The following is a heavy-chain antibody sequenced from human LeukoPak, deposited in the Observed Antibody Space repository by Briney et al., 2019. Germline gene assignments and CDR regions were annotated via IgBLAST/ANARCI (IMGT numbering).Heavy chain of an antibody. CDR1: GGSFSGYY. Sequence: PSETLSLTCAVYGGSFSGYYWSWIRQPPGKGLEWIGEINHSGSTNYNPSLKSRVTISVDTSKNQFSLKLSSVTAADTAVYYCARMGFELSSGYAKGFDIWGQGTMVTVSS. V-gene: IGHV4-34*01. D-gene: IGHD3-22*01. CDR2: INHSGST. CDR3: ARMGFELSSGYAKGFDI. J-gene: IGHJ3*02.